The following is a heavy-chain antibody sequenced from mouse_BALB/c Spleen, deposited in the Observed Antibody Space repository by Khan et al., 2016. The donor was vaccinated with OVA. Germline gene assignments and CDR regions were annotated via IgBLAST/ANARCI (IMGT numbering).Heavy chain of an antibody. CDR2: ISYSGNS. D-gene: IGHD1-1*01. CDR3: ACELRGFAY. Sequence: EVQLQESGPSLVKPSQTLSLTCSVTGDSITSGYWNWIRKFSGNKLEYMGYISYSGNSYYNPSLKSRISITRDTFKNQYYLQLNSCTTEDTATYYCACELRGFAYWGQGTLVTVSA. V-gene: IGHV3-8*02. J-gene: IGHJ3*01. CDR1: GDSITSGY.